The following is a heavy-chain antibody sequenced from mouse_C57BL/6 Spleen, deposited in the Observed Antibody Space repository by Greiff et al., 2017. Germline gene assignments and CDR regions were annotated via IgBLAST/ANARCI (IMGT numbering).Heavy chain of an antibody. D-gene: IGHD1-1*01. CDR2: IYPGSGST. J-gene: IGHJ1*03. CDR3: ARWGYCSSYVGYFDV. Sequence: QVQLQQPGAELVKPGASVKMSCKASGYTFTSYWITWVKQRPGQGLEWIGDIYPGSGSTNYNEKFKSKATLTVDTSSSTAYMQLSSLTSEDSAVYYCARWGYCSSYVGYFDVWGTGTTVTVSS. CDR1: GYTFTSYW. V-gene: IGHV1-55*01.